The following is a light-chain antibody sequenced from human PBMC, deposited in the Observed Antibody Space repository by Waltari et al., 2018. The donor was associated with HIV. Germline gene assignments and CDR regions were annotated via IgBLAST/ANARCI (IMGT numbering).Light chain of an antibody. CDR2: SDN. CDR1: TSTIGTNS. J-gene: IGLJ2*01. V-gene: IGLV1-44*01. CDR3: AAWDDSLAEPYVL. Sequence: QSVLAQPPSASGTPGQRVTISCSGTTSTIGTNSVNWYQQLPGTAPKLRSFSDNQRPSGVPDRFSGSKSGTSASLAISGLQSEDEGDYYCAAWDDSLAEPYVLFGGGTRLTVL.